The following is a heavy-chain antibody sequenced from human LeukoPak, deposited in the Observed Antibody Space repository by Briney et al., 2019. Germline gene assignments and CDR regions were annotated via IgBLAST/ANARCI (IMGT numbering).Heavy chain of an antibody. D-gene: IGHD2-21*02. V-gene: IGHV3-23*01. CDR3: AKNGLVVTAKAETPEYFQH. CDR2: ISGSGGST. J-gene: IGHJ1*01. CDR1: GFTFSSYA. Sequence: TGGSLRLSCAASGFTFSSYAMSWVRQAPGKGLEWVSAISGSGGSTYYADSVKGRFTISRDNSKNTLYLQMNSLRAEDTAVYYCAKNGLVVTAKAETPEYFQHWGQGTLVTVSS.